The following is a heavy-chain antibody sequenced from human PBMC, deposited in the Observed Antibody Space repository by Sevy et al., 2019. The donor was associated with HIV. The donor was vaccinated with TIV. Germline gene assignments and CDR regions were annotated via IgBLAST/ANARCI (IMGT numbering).Heavy chain of an antibody. CDR1: GYTFTGYY. CDR2: INPNSGGT. V-gene: IGHV1-2*02. CDR3: ARGRITIVGEGDY. Sequence: ASVKVSCKASGYTFTGYYMHWVRQAPGQGLEWMGWINPNSGGTNYAPKFQGRVTMTRDTSISTAYMELSRLRSDDTAVYYCARGRITIVGEGDYWGQGTLVTVSS. J-gene: IGHJ4*02. D-gene: IGHD3-3*01.